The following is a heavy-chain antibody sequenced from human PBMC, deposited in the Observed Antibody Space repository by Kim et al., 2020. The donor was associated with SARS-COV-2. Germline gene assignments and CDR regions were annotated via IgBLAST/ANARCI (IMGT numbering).Heavy chain of an antibody. CDR1: GGSISSYY. Sequence: SETLSLTCTVSGGSISSYYWSWIRQPPGKGLEWIGYIYYSGSTNYNPSLKSRVTISVDTSKNQFSLKLSSVTAADTAVYYCAREAPTGLNSGYDSHESADYWGQGTLVTVSS. CDR2: IYYSGST. V-gene: IGHV4-59*01. CDR3: AREAPTGLNSGYDSHESADY. J-gene: IGHJ4*02. D-gene: IGHD5-12*01.